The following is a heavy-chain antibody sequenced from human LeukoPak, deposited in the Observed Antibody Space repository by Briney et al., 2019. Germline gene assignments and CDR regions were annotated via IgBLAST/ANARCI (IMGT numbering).Heavy chain of an antibody. CDR1: GGSISSYY. CDR3: ARVRWELRTKGAFDI. D-gene: IGHD1-26*01. Sequence: PSETLSLTCTVSGGSISSYYWSWIRQPPGKGLEWIGYIYYSGSTNYNPSLKSRVTISVDTPKNQFSLKPSSVTAADTAVYYCARVRWELRTKGAFDIWGQGTMVTVSS. CDR2: IYYSGST. J-gene: IGHJ3*02. V-gene: IGHV4-59*01.